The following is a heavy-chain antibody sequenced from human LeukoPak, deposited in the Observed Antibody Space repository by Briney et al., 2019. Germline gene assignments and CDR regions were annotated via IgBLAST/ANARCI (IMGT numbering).Heavy chain of an antibody. CDR3: ARRRYGYCSGGSCYSGAFDY. J-gene: IGHJ4*02. D-gene: IGHD2-15*01. Sequence: PSETLSLTCTVSGGSISSYYWSWIRQPPGKGLEWIGYIYYSGSTNYNPSLKSRVTISVDTSKNQFSLKLSSVTAADTAVYYCARRRYGYCSGGSCYSGAFDYWGQGTLVTVSS. CDR1: GGSISSYY. V-gene: IGHV4-59*08. CDR2: IYYSGST.